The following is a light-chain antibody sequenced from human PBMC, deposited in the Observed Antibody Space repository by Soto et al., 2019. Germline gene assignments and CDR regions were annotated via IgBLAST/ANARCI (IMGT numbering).Light chain of an antibody. CDR3: CSYTSSVTYV. CDR1: SSDIGAYNY. V-gene: IGLV2-14*01. J-gene: IGLJ1*01. CDR2: DVT. Sequence: QSVLTQPASVSGSPGQSITISCTGTSSDIGAYNYVSWYQQHPGKAPKLMIYDVTNRPSGVSIRFSGSKSGNTASLTISGLHAVDEADYYCCSYTSSVTYVFGTGTQLTVL.